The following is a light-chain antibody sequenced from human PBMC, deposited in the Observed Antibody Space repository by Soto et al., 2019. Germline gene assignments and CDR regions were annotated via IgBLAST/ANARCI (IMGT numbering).Light chain of an antibody. J-gene: IGKJ4*01. CDR1: QSVRTDY. Sequence: EIVLTQSPDTLSLSPGERATLSCRASQSVRTDYLTWYQQRRGQAPRLLIYATSNRAAGVPERFSGSGSGTDFTLAIGSLEPDVFAVYYCLPSDSSLPFGGGAKVEIK. CDR2: ATS. V-gene: IGKV3-20*01. CDR3: LPSDSSLP.